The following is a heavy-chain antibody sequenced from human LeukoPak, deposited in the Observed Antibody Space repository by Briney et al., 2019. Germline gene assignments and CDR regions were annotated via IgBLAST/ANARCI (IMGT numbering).Heavy chain of an antibody. J-gene: IGHJ6*03. Sequence: GFSVKVSCKASGGTFSSYAISWVRQAPGQGLEWMGGIIPIFGTANYAQKFQGRVTITTDESTSTAYMELSSLRSEDTAVYYCAFSMAAFYYYYYYMDVWGKGTTVTVSS. V-gene: IGHV1-69*05. D-gene: IGHD6-6*01. CDR1: GGTFSSYA. CDR2: IIPIFGTA. CDR3: AFSMAAFYYYYYYMDV.